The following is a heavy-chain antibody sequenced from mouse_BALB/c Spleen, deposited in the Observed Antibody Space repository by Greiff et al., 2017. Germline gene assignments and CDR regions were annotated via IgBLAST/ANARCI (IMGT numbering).Heavy chain of an antibody. CDR3: ARRGLRRYFDY. D-gene: IGHD1-1*01. J-gene: IGHJ2*01. Sequence: EVKLVESGGGLVKPGGSLKLSCAASGFTFSSYAMSWVRQTPEKRLEWVATISSGGSYTYYPDSVKGRFTISRDNAKNTLYLQMSSLRSEDTAMYYCARRGLRRYFDYWGQGTTLTVSS. CDR2: ISSGGSYT. CDR1: GFTFSSYA. V-gene: IGHV5-9-3*01.